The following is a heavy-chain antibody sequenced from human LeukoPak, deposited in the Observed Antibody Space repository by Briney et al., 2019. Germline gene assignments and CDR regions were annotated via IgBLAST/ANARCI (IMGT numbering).Heavy chain of an antibody. CDR1: GYTFSSYG. Sequence: ASVKLSCKASGYTFSSYGMSWVRQAPGQGLEWMGWISAYNGNTNYAQKLQGRVTMTTDTSTSTAYMELRSLRSDDTAVYYCARDNLVVPAASGMDVWGQGTTVTVSS. V-gene: IGHV1-18*01. D-gene: IGHD2-2*01. J-gene: IGHJ6*02. CDR2: ISAYNGNT. CDR3: ARDNLVVPAASGMDV.